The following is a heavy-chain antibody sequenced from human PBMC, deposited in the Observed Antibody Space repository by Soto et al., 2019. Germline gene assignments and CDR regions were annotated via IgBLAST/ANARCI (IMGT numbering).Heavy chain of an antibody. D-gene: IGHD3-3*01. J-gene: IGHJ4*02. CDR1: GGCISSYY. Sequence: SETLSLTCTVSGGCISSYYWSWIRQPPGKGLERIGYIYYSGSTNYNPSLRSRVTISVDTSKNQFSLKLSSVTAADTAVYYCARGNPHPYYDFWSGYWYYFDYWGQGTLVTVSS. CDR3: ARGNPHPYYDFWSGYWYYFDY. CDR2: IYYSGST. V-gene: IGHV4-59*01.